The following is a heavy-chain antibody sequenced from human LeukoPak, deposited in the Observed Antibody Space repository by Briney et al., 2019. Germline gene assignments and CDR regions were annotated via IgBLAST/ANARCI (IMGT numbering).Heavy chain of an antibody. D-gene: IGHD5-12*01. J-gene: IGHJ4*02. Sequence: GGSLRLSCAASGXTFSSFWMSWVRQAPGKGLEWVANIKQDGSEKYYVDSVKGRFTISRDSAKNSLYLQMNSLRAEDTAVYYCARPIVATNLDYWGQGTLVTVSS. CDR2: IKQDGSEK. V-gene: IGHV3-7*05. CDR1: GXTFSSFW. CDR3: ARPIVATNLDY.